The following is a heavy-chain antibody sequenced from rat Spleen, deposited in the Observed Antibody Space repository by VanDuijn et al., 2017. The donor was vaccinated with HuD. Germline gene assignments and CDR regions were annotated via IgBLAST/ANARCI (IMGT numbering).Heavy chain of an antibody. CDR2: ITNTGGST. D-gene: IGHD3-1*01. CDR1: GFTFNNYW. J-gene: IGHJ2*01. CDR3: ARLEPPFDY. Sequence: EVQLVESGGGLVQPGRSLKLSCVASGFTFNNYWMTWIRQAPGKGLEWVASITNTGGSTYYGDSVKGRFTISRDNAKSTLYLQMNSLRSEDTATYYCARLEPPFDYWGQGVMVTVSS. V-gene: IGHV5-31*01.